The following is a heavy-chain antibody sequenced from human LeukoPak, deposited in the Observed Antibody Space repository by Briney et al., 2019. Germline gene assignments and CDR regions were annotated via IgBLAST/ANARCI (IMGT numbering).Heavy chain of an antibody. J-gene: IGHJ4*02. CDR2: IYYSGST. V-gene: IGHV4-39*07. CDR3: ARVKRYSYGSFFDY. CDR1: GVSISSSNSY. D-gene: IGHD5-18*01. Sequence: PSETLSLTCTVSGVSISSSNSYWGWIRQPPGKGLEWIGSIYYSGSTYYNPSLKSRVTISVDTSKNQFSLKLSSVTAADTAVYYCARVKRYSYGSFFDYWGQGTLVTVSS.